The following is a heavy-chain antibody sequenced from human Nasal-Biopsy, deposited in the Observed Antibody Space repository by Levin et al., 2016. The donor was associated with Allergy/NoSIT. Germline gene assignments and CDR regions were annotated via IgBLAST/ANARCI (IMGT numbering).Heavy chain of an antibody. V-gene: IGHV4-31*03. CDR1: GDSISSGGYF. D-gene: IGHD4-17*01. Sequence: SETLSLTCTVSGDSISSGGYFWSWIRQHPGKALEWIGYIYYNGNTYYNPSLRSRASISVDTSTNQFSLNLISVTAADMAVYYCARVTVTSPINWFDPWGQGTLVTVSS. J-gene: IGHJ5*02. CDR2: IYYNGNT. CDR3: ARVTVTSPINWFDP.